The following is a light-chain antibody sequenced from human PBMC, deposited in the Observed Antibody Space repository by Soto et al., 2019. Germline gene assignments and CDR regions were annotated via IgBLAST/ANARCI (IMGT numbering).Light chain of an antibody. V-gene: IGLV1-51*02. J-gene: IGLJ3*02. CDR2: ENS. Sequence: QSVLTQPPSVSAAPGQKVTISCSGSSSNVGNNYVSWYQQFPGTAPKLLIYENSLRPSWIPDRFSGSKSGTSATLAITGLQTGDEAAYYCGTWDRSLSAGVFGGGTKVTVL. CDR3: GTWDRSLSAGV. CDR1: SSNVGNNY.